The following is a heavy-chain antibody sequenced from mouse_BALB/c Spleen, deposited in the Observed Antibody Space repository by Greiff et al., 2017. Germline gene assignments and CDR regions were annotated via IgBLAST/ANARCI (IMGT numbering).Heavy chain of an antibody. V-gene: IGHV1-14*01. CDR1: GYTFTSYV. CDR3: ARELGQWYFDV. Sequence: EVKLQESGPELVKPGASVKMSCKASGYTFTSYVMHWVKQKPGQGLEWIGYINPYNDGTKYNEKFKGKATLTSDKSSSTAYMELSSLTSEDSAVYYCARELGQWYFDVWGAGTTVTVSS. J-gene: IGHJ1*01. D-gene: IGHD4-1*01. CDR2: INPYNDGT.